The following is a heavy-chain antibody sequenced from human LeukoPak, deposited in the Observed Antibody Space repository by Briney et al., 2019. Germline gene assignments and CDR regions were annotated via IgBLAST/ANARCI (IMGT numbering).Heavy chain of an antibody. CDR3: ARGGGLDV. D-gene: IGHD3-16*01. CDR1: GFTFSLYW. V-gene: IGHV3-7*03. J-gene: IGHJ6*02. Sequence: GGSLRLSCAASGFTFSLYWMSWVRQAPGKGLEWVANIKQDGSEKYYVDSVKGRFTISRDNAKNSLYLQMSNLRAEDTAVYFCARGGGLDVWGQGATVTVSS. CDR2: IKQDGSEK.